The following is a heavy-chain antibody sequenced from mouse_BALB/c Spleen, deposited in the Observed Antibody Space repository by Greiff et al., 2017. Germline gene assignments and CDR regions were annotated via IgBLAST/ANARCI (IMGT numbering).Heavy chain of an antibody. CDR2: IHYSGST. V-gene: IGHV3-1*02. Sequence: EVHLVESGPDLVKPSQSLSLTCTVTGYSITSGYSWHWIRQFPGNKLEWMGYIHYSGSTNYNPSLKSRISITRDTSKNQFFLQLNSVTTEDTATYYCARVENYGSSHWYFDVWGAGTTVTVSS. D-gene: IGHD1-1*01. J-gene: IGHJ1*01. CDR1: GYSITSGYS. CDR3: ARVENYGSSHWYFDV.